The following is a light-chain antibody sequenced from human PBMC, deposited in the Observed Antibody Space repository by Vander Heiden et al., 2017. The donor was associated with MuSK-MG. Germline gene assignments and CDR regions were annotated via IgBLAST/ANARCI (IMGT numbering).Light chain of an antibody. V-gene: IGLV3-21*02. CDR2: DDS. CDR3: QVWDSSSDLYV. Sequence: SYVLTQPPSVSVAPGQTARINCGGNNIGSKRVPWDQQKPGQAPVLVVYDDSDRPSGIPERFSGSNSGNTATLTIIRVEAGDAADYYCQVWDSSSDLYVFGTGTKVTVL. J-gene: IGLJ1*01. CDR1: NIGSKR.